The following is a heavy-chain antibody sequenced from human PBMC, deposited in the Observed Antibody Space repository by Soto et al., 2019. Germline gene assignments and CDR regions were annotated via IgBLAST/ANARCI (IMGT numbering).Heavy chain of an antibody. Sequence: ASVKVSFKASGYTFTGYYMHWVRQAPGQGLEWMGWINPNSGGTNYAQKFQGWVTMTRDTSISTAYMELSRLRSDDTAVYYCARGGAMVPWEGFDPWGQGTLVTVSS. D-gene: IGHD5-18*01. CDR3: ARGGAMVPWEGFDP. CDR2: INPNSGGT. V-gene: IGHV1-2*04. CDR1: GYTFTGYY. J-gene: IGHJ5*02.